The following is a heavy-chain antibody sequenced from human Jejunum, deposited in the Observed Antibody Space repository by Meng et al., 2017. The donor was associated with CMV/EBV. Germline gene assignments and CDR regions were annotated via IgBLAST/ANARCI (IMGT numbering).Heavy chain of an antibody. CDR2: IYRGDDK. D-gene: IGHD1-26*01. J-gene: IGHJ4*02. Sequence: QLTLKESGPTLVKPTQTRTLPCSFSGFSPSTSGEGVGWIRQPPGKALEWLALIYRGDDKRYSPSLNSRLTIAKDTSKNEVVLTLTNMGPIDTGTYYCAHFVGGYYPSRPDYWGQGTLVTVSS. CDR3: AHFVGGYYPSRPDY. V-gene: IGHV2-5*02. CDR1: GFSPSTSGEG.